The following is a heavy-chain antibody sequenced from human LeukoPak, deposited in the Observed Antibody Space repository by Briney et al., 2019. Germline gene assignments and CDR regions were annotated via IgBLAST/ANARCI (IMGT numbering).Heavy chain of an antibody. CDR2: INPSGGST. CDR1: GYTFTSYY. Sequence: ASVKVSCKASGYTFTSYYMHWVRQAPGQGLEWMGIINPSGGSTNYARKFQGRVTMTRDMSTSTVYMELSSLRSEDTAMYYCARALPHRRLMDTTMEQHWFDPWGQGTLVTVSS. J-gene: IGHJ5*02. V-gene: IGHV1-46*01. D-gene: IGHD5-18*01. CDR3: ARALPHRRLMDTTMEQHWFDP.